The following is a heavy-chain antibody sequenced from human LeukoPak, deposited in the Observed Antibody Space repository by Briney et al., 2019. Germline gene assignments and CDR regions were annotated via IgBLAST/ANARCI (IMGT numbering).Heavy chain of an antibody. J-gene: IGHJ4*02. D-gene: IGHD3-22*01. Sequence: GGSLRLSCAASGFTFSSYAMSWVRQAPGKGLEWVSAISGSGGSTYYADSVKGRFTISRDNAKNSLYLQMNSLRAEDSAVYYCASDLYDSSGYSSPIHYWGQGTLVTVST. CDR1: GFTFSSYA. V-gene: IGHV3-23*01. CDR2: ISGSGGST. CDR3: ASDLYDSSGYSSPIHY.